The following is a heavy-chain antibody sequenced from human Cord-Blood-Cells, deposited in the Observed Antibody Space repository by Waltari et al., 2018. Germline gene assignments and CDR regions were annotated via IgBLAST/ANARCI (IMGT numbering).Heavy chain of an antibody. D-gene: IGHD3-3*01. CDR1: GGSISSGGYY. V-gene: IGHV4-31*03. J-gene: IGHJ5*02. CDR3: ARTYYDFWSGYSSDWFDP. CDR2: IYYSGST. Sequence: QVQLQESGPGLVKPSQTLSLTYTVSGGSISSGGYYWSWIRQHPGKGLEWIGYIYYSGSTYYNPSLKSRVTISVDTSKNQFSLKLSSVTAADTVVYYCARTYYDFWSGYSSDWFDPWGQGTLVTVSS.